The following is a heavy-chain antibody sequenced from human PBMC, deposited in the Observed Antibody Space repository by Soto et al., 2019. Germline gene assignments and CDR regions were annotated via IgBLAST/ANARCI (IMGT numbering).Heavy chain of an antibody. D-gene: IGHD6-13*01. V-gene: IGHV4-59*01. CDR2: IYYSGST. Sequence: SETLSLTCTVSGGSISSYYWSWIRQPPGKGLEWIGYIYYSGSTNYNPSLKSRVTISVDTSKNQFSLKLSSVTAADTAVYYCARDWAVAAAGSSYYYYGMDVWGQGTTVTVSS. CDR1: GGSISSYY. CDR3: ARDWAVAAAGSSYYYYGMDV. J-gene: IGHJ6*02.